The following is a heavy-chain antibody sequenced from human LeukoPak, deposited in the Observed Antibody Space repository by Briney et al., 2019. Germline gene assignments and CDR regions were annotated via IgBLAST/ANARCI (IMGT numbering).Heavy chain of an antibody. J-gene: IGHJ4*02. CDR2: INPSGGST. Sequence: ASVKVSCKASGYTFTSYYMHWVRQAPGQGLEWMGIINPSGGSTSYAQKFQGRVTMTRDTSTSTVYMELSSLRSEDTAVYYCARALVSGNSRIRLFDYWGQGTLVTVSS. V-gene: IGHV1-46*01. CDR1: GYTFTSYY. CDR3: ARALVSGNSRIRLFDY. D-gene: IGHD1/OR15-1a*01.